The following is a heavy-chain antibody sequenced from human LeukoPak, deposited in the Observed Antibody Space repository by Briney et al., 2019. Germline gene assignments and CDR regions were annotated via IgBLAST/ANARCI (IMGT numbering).Heavy chain of an antibody. J-gene: IGHJ4*02. Sequence: GGSLRLSCAASGFTVSNKYMYWVRQAPGKGLEWVSVIYSGGGTYYADSVKGRSTISRDNSKNTLCFQMNSLRAEDTAVYYCAAGRSGVFDYWGQGTLVTVSS. V-gene: IGHV3-53*01. CDR2: IYSGGGT. D-gene: IGHD3-22*01. CDR3: AAGRSGVFDY. CDR1: GFTVSNKY.